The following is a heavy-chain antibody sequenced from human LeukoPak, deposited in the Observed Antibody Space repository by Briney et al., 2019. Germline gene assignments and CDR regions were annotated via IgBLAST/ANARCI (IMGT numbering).Heavy chain of an antibody. D-gene: IGHD5-12*01. J-gene: IGHJ4*02. CDR3: ARDSGLASFDY. Sequence: SQTLSLTCTVSGGSISSGGYYWSWIRQPPGKGLEWIGYIYHSGSTYYNPSLKSRVTISVDRSKNQFSLKLSSVTAADTAVYYCARDSGLASFDYWGQGTLVSVSS. V-gene: IGHV4-30-2*01. CDR1: GGSISSGGYY. CDR2: IYHSGST.